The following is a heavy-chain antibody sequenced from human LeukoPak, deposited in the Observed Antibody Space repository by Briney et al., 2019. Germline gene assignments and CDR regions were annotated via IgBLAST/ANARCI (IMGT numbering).Heavy chain of an antibody. CDR1: GYTFTGYY. Sequence: ASVKVSCKASGYTFTGYYMHWVRQAPGQGLEWMGWINPNSGGTNYAQKFQGRVTMTRDTSISTAYMELSRLRSDDTAVYYCARATAARSPSCGFDPWGQGTLVAVSS. CDR2: INPNSGGT. D-gene: IGHD6-6*01. CDR3: ARATAARSPSCGFDP. V-gene: IGHV1-2*02. J-gene: IGHJ5*02.